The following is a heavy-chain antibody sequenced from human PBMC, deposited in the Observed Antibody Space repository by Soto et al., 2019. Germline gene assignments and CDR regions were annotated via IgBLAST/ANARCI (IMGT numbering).Heavy chain of an antibody. D-gene: IGHD6-13*01. CDR1: GGSVSSGSYY. V-gene: IGHV4-61*01. CDR3: ASSSHSSSWYFDY. Sequence: SETLSLTCTVSGGSVSSGSYYWSWIRQPPGKGLEWIGYIYYSGSTNYNPSLKSRVTISVDTSKNQFSLKLSSVTAADTAVYYCASSSHSSSWYFDYWGQGTLVTVSS. CDR2: IYYSGST. J-gene: IGHJ4*02.